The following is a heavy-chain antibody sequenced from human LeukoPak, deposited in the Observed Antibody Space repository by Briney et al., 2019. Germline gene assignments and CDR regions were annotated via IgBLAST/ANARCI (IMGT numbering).Heavy chain of an antibody. D-gene: IGHD2-2*01. CDR3: ARRAEGQLLYYFDY. CDR2: IYPGDSDT. CDR1: GYEFTNYS. V-gene: IGHV5-51*01. Sequence: GESLEISGKGSGYEFTNYSIAWARQLPEKGLEWVGIIYPGDSDTRYSPSLQGQATISADKSISTAYLQWSSLKASDTAMYYCARRAEGQLLYYFDYWGQGTLVTVS. J-gene: IGHJ4*02.